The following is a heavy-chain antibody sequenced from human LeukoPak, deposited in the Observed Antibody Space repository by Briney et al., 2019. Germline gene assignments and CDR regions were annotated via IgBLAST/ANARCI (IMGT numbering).Heavy chain of an antibody. CDR1: GLTFSIYW. D-gene: IGHD5-12*01. J-gene: IGHJ4*02. CDR3: ARIVGAYSGYEFIFDY. V-gene: IGHV3-7*01. CDR2: IKQDGSEK. Sequence: GGSLRLSCAASGLTFSIYWMSWVRQAPGKGLEWVANIKQDGSEKYYVDSVKGRFTISRDNAKNSLDLQMNSLRAEDTAVYYCARIVGAYSGYEFIFDYWGQGTLVTVSS.